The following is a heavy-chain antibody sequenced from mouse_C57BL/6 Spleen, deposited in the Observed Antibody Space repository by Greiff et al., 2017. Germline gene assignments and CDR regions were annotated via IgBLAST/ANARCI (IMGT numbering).Heavy chain of an antibody. Sequence: VQLKESGPGLVQPSQRLSITCTVSGFSLTSYGVHWVRQSPGKGLEWLGVIWSGGSTDYNAAFISRLSISKDNSKSQVFFKMNSLQADDTAIYYCARNPLYYGSSPYYAMDYWGQGTSVTVSS. CDR2: IWSGGST. J-gene: IGHJ4*01. CDR3: ARNPLYYGSSPYYAMDY. V-gene: IGHV2-2*01. D-gene: IGHD1-1*01. CDR1: GFSLTSYG.